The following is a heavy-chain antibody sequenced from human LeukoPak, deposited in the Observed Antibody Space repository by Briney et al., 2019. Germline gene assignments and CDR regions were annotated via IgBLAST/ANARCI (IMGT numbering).Heavy chain of an antibody. CDR1: GFTFTMFS. D-gene: IGHD6-6*01. V-gene: IGHV3-48*04. CDR3: ARDQSLVKQLVLNDAFDI. CDR2: IGGRSDTT. J-gene: IGHJ3*02. Sequence: GGSLRLSCAASGFTFTMFSMNWLRQAPGKGLEWIAFIGGRSDTTYYADSVQGRFTISRDNAKNSLYLQMNSLRAEDTAVYYCARDQSLVKQLVLNDAFDIWGQGTMVTVSS.